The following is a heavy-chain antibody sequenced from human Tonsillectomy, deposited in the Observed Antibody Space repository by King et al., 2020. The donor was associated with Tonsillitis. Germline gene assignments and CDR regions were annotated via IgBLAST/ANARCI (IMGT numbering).Heavy chain of an antibody. CDR3: AREKVVVYYYYMDV. CDR1: GGSISSYY. D-gene: IGHD2-15*01. Sequence: VQLQESGPGLVKPSETLSLTCTVSGGSISSYYWSWIRQPAGKGLEWIGRIYTNGSTNYNPSLKSRFTMSVDTSANQFSLKLSSVTAADTAVYYCAREKVVVYYYYMDVWGKGTTVTVSS. CDR2: IYTNGST. J-gene: IGHJ6*03. V-gene: IGHV4-4*07.